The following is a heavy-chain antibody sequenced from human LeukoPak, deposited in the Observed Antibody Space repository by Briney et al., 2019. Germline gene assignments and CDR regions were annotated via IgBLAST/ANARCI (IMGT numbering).Heavy chain of an antibody. V-gene: IGHV3-30*02. J-gene: IGHJ3*01. CDR3: AKFFTGEYVCAFDA. Sequence: GGSLRLSCAASGFTFSSYGMHWVRQAPGKGLEWVAFIRYDGSNKYYADSVKGRFTISRDNSKNTLYLQMNSLRAEDTAVYYCAKFFTGEYVCAFDAWGQGTMVTVSS. CDR1: GFTFSSYG. D-gene: IGHD3-16*01. CDR2: IRYDGSNK.